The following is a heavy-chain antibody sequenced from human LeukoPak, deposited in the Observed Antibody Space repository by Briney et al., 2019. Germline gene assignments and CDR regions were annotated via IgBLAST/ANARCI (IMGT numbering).Heavy chain of an antibody. Sequence: GGSLRLSCAASGFTFSPVWMHWVRQAPGKGLMWVSHIINDGSYTTYADSVKGRFTISRDNSKNTLYLEMNSLRPEDTAVYYCARGTYNNGNMNDYWGQGTLVTVSS. J-gene: IGHJ4*02. V-gene: IGHV3-74*01. CDR3: ARGTYNNGNMNDY. CDR2: IINDGSYT. D-gene: IGHD5-24*01. CDR1: GFTFSPVW.